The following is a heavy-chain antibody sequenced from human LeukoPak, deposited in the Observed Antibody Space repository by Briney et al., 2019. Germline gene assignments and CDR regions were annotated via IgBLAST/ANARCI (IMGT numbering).Heavy chain of an antibody. D-gene: IGHD3-10*01. CDR1: GGSISSSSYY. J-gene: IGHJ5*02. V-gene: IGHV4-39*07. CDR3: ARGPKLYGSGSYGLWYNWFDP. CDR2: IYYSGST. Sequence: SETLSLTCTVSGGSISSSSYYWGWIRQPPGKGLEWIGSIYYSGSTYYNPSLKSRVTISVDPSKNQFSLKLSSVTAADTAVYYCARGPKLYGSGSYGLWYNWFDPWGQGTLVTVSS.